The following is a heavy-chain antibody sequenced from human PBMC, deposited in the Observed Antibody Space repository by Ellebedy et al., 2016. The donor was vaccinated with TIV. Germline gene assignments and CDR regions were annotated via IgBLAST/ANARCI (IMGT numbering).Heavy chain of an antibody. D-gene: IGHD6-19*01. V-gene: IGHV4-4*07. CDR2: IYTSGST. CDR3: ARDREQWLPPYYFDY. CDR1: GGSISSYY. Sequence: SETLSLXXTVSGGSISSYYWSWIRQPAGKGLEWIGRIYTSGSTNYNPSLKSRVTMSVDTSKNQFSLKLSSVTAADTAVYYCARDREQWLPPYYFDYWGQGTLVTVSS. J-gene: IGHJ4*02.